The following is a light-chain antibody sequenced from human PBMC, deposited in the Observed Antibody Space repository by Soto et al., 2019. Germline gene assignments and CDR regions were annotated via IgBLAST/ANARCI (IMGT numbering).Light chain of an antibody. CDR3: CSYAGSYTWV. J-gene: IGLJ3*02. V-gene: IGLV2-11*01. CDR2: DVS. CDR1: SSDVGGYDY. Sequence: QSVLTQPRSVSGSPGQSVTISCTGTSSDVGGYDYVSWYQQRPGKAPKLMIYDVSKRPSGVPDRFSGSKSGNTASLTISGLQAEDEADYYCCSYAGSYTWVFGGGTKLTVL.